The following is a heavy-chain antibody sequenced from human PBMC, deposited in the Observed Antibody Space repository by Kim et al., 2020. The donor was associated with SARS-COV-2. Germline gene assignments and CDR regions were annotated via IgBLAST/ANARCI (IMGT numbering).Heavy chain of an antibody. D-gene: IGHD6-19*01. CDR3: ARGVQYSSGWYPWTLGY. V-gene: IGHV4-34*01. J-gene: IGHJ4*02. CDR1: GGSFSGYY. CDR2: INHSGST. Sequence: SETLSLTCAVYGGSFSGYYWSWIRQPPGKGLEWIGEINHSGSTNYNPSLKSRVTISVDTSKNQFSLKLSSVTAADTAVYYCARGVQYSSGWYPWTLGYWGQGTLVTVSS.